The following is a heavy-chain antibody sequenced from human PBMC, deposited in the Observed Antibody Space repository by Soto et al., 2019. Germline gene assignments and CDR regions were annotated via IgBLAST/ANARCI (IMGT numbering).Heavy chain of an antibody. J-gene: IGHJ5*02. CDR3: ARSGSWYFSYNWFDP. CDR2: INHSGST. Sequence: QVQLQQWGAGLLKPSETLSPTCAVYGGSFSGYYWSWIRQPPGKGLEWIGEINHSGSTNYNPSLKSRVTISVDTSKNQFSLKLSSVTAADTAVYYCARSGSWYFSYNWFDPWGLGTLVTVSS. V-gene: IGHV4-34*01. D-gene: IGHD6-13*01. CDR1: GGSFSGYY.